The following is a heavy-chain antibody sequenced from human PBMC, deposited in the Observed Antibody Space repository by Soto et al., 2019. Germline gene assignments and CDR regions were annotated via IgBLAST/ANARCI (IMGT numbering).Heavy chain of an antibody. V-gene: IGHV3-49*03. CDR3: TRAKDSSGYYHAFDI. CDR1: GFTFGDYA. J-gene: IGHJ3*02. D-gene: IGHD3-22*01. CDR2: IRSKAYGGTT. Sequence: RGGALRLSSTDPGFTFGDYAMSWFRQAPGKGLEWVGFIRSKAYGGTTEYAASVKGRYTISRDDSKSIAYLQMNSLKTEDTAVYYCTRAKDSSGYYHAFDIWGQGTMVTVSS.